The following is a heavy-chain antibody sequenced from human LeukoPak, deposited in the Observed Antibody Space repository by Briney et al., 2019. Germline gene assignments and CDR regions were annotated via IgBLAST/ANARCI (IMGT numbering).Heavy chain of an antibody. V-gene: IGHV1-18*01. CDR1: GYTFTSYG. J-gene: IGHJ3*02. CDR2: ISAYNGNT. D-gene: IGHD1-26*01. CDR3: ARDRPVWGGATPHDAFDI. Sequence: GASVKVSCKASGYTFTSYGISWVRQAPGQGLEWMGWISAYNGNTNYAQKLQGRVTMTTDTSTSTAYMELRSLRSDDTAVYYCARDRPVWGGATPHDAFDIWGQGTMVTVSS.